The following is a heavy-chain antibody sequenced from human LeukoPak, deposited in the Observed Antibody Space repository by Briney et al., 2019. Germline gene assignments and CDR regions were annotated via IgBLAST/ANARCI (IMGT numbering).Heavy chain of an antibody. CDR2: TNPDGSEK. CDR3: AKKLSITIFGVVSSLDY. J-gene: IGHJ4*02. Sequence: GGSLRLSCAASGFTFRNYWMIWVRQAPGKGLEGVANTNPDGSEKYYVDSVRGRFTISRDNAKNSLYLQMSSLRTEDTAVYYWAKKLSITIFGVVSSLDYWGQGTLVTVSS. D-gene: IGHD3-3*01. CDR1: GFTFRNYW. V-gene: IGHV3-7*01.